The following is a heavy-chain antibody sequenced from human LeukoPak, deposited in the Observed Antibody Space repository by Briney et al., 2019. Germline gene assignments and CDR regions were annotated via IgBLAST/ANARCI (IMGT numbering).Heavy chain of an antibody. J-gene: IGHJ4*02. Sequence: SETLSLTCTVSGGSMSRYYWSWIRQPPGKGLEWIGYIYDNSGNNPTNYNPSLKSRVTISLDASNNQFSLKLTSLTAADTAVYYCARHPGIQLWIDYWGQGTLVTVSS. CDR3: ARHPGIQLWIDY. D-gene: IGHD5-18*01. CDR2: IYDNSGNNPT. CDR1: GGSMSRYY. V-gene: IGHV4-59*08.